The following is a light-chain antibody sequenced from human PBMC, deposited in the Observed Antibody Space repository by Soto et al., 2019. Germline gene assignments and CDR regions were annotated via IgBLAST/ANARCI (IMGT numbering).Light chain of an antibody. J-gene: IGKJ2*01. V-gene: IGKV3-20*01. CDR1: QSVSSY. CDR3: QQYGNFPYT. Sequence: EIVLTHSPATLSLSPWQRATLSSRASQSVSSYLAWYQQKPGQAPRLLIYGASSRATGVPDRVSGSGSGTDFTLTINRLEPEDFAVYYCQQYGNFPYTFGQGTKVDIK. CDR2: GAS.